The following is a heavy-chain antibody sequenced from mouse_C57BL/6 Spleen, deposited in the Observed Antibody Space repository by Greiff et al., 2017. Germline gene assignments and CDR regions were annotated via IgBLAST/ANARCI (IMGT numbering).Heavy chain of an antibody. CDR3: ARRRYLENYFDY. Sequence: VQLQQSGPELVKPGASVKISCKASGYSFTSYYIHWVKQRPGQGLEWIGWIYPGSGNTKYNEKFKGKATLTADKSSSTAYMQLSSITSEDSAVYCCARRRYLENYFDYWGQGTTLTVSS. J-gene: IGHJ2*01. CDR1: GYSFTSYY. CDR2: IYPGSGNT. V-gene: IGHV1-66*01. D-gene: IGHD2-14*01.